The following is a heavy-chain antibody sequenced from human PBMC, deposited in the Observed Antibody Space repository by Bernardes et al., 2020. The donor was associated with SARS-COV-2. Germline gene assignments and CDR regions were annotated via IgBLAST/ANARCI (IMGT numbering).Heavy chain of an antibody. CDR3: VRAVWGIWYVDL. Sequence: SETLSLTCAVYGGSLSGYYWNWIRQPPGKGLEWIGEINYSGSTNYNPSLKSRVTISVDTSKNQFSLKLTSVTAADTAVYYCVRAVWGIWYVDLWGRGTLVTVSS. J-gene: IGHJ2*01. CDR1: GGSLSGYY. D-gene: IGHD3-16*01. CDR2: INYSGST. V-gene: IGHV4-34*01.